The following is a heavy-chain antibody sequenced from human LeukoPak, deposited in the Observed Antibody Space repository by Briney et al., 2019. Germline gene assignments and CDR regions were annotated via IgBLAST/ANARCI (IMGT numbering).Heavy chain of an antibody. V-gene: IGHV4-31*03. CDR1: GGSMNSGDYY. CDR3: AREVRSVRYYYGMDV. CDR2: IYYSGTT. D-gene: IGHD2-15*01. J-gene: IGHJ6*02. Sequence: SETLSLTCTVSGGSMNSGDYYWSWIRQHPGKGLEWIGYIYYSGTTYYTPSLKSRVSISVDTSKNQFSLKLSSVTAADTAVYYCAREVRSVRYYYGMDVWGQGTTVTVSS.